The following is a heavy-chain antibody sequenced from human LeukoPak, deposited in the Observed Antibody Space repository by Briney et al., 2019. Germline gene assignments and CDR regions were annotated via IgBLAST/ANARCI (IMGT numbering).Heavy chain of an antibody. Sequence: PGGSLRLSCAASGFTFSSYGMSWVRQAPGKGLEWVADISDNGGRTYYADSVKGRFTISRDNAKNTLYLQMNSLRAEDTAGYYCAKSYSSSWYGTFDYWGQGTLVTVSS. V-gene: IGHV3-23*01. CDR3: AKSYSSSWYGTFDY. CDR2: ISDNGGRT. CDR1: GFTFSSYG. J-gene: IGHJ4*02. D-gene: IGHD6-13*01.